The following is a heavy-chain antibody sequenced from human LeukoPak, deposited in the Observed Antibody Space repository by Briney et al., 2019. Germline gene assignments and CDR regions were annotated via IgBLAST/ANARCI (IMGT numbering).Heavy chain of an antibody. Sequence: GGSLRLSCAASGFTFSSYSMNWVRQAPGKGLEWVSVIYSGGSTYYADSVKGRFTISRDNSKNTLYLQMNSLRAEGTAVYYCARVRAAIVDYWGQGTLVTVSS. J-gene: IGHJ4*02. CDR3: ARVRAAIVDY. CDR2: IYSGGST. D-gene: IGHD2-2*01. V-gene: IGHV3-66*01. CDR1: GFTFSSYS.